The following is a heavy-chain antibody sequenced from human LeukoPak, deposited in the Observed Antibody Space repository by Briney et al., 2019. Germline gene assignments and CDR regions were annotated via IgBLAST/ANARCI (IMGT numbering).Heavy chain of an antibody. D-gene: IGHD2-2*01. V-gene: IGHV3-23*01. CDR2: IFGSGGST. CDR1: GFTFSSYA. J-gene: IGHJ5*02. Sequence: GGSLRLSCAASGFTFSSYAMYWVRQAPGKGLEWVSGIFGSGGSTHYADSVKGRFTISRDNSKNTLYLQMNSLRAEDTAVYYCAKDRGVVPAARSGWFDPWGQGTLVTVSS. CDR3: AKDRGVVPAARSGWFDP.